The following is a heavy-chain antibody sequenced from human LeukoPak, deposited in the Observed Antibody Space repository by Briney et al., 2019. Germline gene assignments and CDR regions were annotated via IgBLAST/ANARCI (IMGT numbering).Heavy chain of an antibody. CDR3: AKPSGSGFDY. CDR1: GFTFSTSV. CDR2: ISAGSTNT. D-gene: IGHD1-26*01. Sequence: GGSLRLSCAASGFTFSTSVMSWVRQAPGEGLEWVSSISAGSTNTHHVDSVKGRFTISRDNSKNTVLLQMNSLRAEDTAVYYCAKPSGSGFDYWGQGTLVTVSS. J-gene: IGHJ4*02. V-gene: IGHV3-23*01.